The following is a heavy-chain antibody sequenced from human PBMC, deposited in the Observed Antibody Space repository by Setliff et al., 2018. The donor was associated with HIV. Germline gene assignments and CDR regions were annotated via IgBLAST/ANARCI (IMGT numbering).Heavy chain of an antibody. CDR2: INHSGST. D-gene: IGHD3-22*01. CDR3: ARDYYDSSGYIFFPGLPDY. Sequence: PSETLSLTCAVYGGSFSGYYWSWIRQPPGKGLEWIGEINHSGSTNYNPSLKSRVTISVDTSKNQFSLKLSSVTAADTAVYYCARDYYDSSGYIFFPGLPDYWGQGTLVTVSS. CDR1: GGSFSGYY. J-gene: IGHJ4*02. V-gene: IGHV4-34*01.